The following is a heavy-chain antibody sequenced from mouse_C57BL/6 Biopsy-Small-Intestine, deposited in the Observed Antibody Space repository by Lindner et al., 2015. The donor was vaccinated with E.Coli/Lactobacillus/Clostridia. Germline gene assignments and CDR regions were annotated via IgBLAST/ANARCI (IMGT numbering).Heavy chain of an antibody. CDR3: ARYSKILTGYTHGDY. J-gene: IGHJ4*01. CDR2: ISAYNGNT. CDR1: GYTFTNYG. Sequence: SVKVSCKASGYTFTNYGISWVRQAPGQGLEWMGWISAYNGNTNYAQKLQGRVTMTTDTSTSTAYMELRSLRSDDTALYYCARYSKILTGYTHGDYWGQGTLVTVSS. V-gene: IGHV1-79*01. D-gene: IGHD2-2*01.